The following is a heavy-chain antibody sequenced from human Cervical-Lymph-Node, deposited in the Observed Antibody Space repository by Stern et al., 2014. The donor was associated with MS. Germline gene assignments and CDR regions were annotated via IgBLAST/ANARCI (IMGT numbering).Heavy chain of an antibody. CDR3: VHGPSAYDSDGYYYGFDS. CDR2: IYWDDDE. J-gene: IGHJ4*02. Sequence: QVTLKESGPTLVKPTQTLTLTCTFSGFSFSTSGVGVGWIRQPPGRALECLAVIYWDDDEHYNPSLKSRLTISKDTSKNQVILTLTNMAPVDTATYYCVHGPSAYDSDGYYYGFDSWGQGTLVTVSP. V-gene: IGHV2-5*02. CDR1: GFSFSTSGVG. D-gene: IGHD3-22*01.